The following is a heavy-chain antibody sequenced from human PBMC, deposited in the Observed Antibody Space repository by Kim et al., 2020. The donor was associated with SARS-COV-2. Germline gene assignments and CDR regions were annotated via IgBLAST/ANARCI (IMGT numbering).Heavy chain of an antibody. CDR1: GYSFTSYW. J-gene: IGHJ6*02. V-gene: IGHV5-10-1*01. D-gene: IGHD6-19*01. CDR3: ARHLRRGIAVAGTGRDYYYYGMDV. CDR2: IDPSDSYT. Sequence: GESLKISCKGSGYSFTSYWISWVRQMPGKGLEWMGRIDPSDSYTNYSPSFQGHVTISADKSISTAYLQWSSLKASDTAMYYCARHLRRGIAVAGTGRDYYYYGMDVWGQGTTVTVSS.